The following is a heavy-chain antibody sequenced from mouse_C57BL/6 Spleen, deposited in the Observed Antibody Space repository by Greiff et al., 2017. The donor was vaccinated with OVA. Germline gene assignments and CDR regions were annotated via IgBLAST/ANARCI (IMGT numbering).Heavy chain of an antibody. Sequence: EVMLVESGGGLVQPGGSLSLSCAASGFTFTDYYMSWVRQPPGKALEWLGFIRNKANGYTTEYSASVKGRFTISRDNSQSILYLQMNALRAEDSATYYCARSRYYSNYYAMDYWGQGTSVTVSS. CDR2: IRNKANGYTT. CDR3: ARSRYYSNYYAMDY. V-gene: IGHV7-3*01. J-gene: IGHJ4*01. D-gene: IGHD2-5*01. CDR1: GFTFTDYY.